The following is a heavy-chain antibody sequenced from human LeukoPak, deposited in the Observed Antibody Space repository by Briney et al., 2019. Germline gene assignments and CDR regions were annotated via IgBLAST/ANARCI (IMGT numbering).Heavy chain of an antibody. CDR3: ARGPYILTGYPNWFDP. CDR2: IYYSGST. D-gene: IGHD3-9*01. J-gene: IGHJ5*02. V-gene: IGHV4-39*07. CDR1: GGSITSSSCC. Sequence: PSETLSLTCTVSGGSITSSSCCWGWIRQPPGKGLEWIGTIYYSGSTYYNPSLKSRVTISIDTSKNQFSLKLSSVTAADTAVYYCARGPYILTGYPNWFDPWGQGTLVTVSS.